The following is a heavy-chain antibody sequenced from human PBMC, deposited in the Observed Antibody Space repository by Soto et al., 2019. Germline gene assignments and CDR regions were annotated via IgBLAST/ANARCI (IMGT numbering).Heavy chain of an antibody. CDR3: ARDSYYYDSSGYYGMRGAFDI. V-gene: IGHV3-7*03. Sequence: QTGGSLRLSCAASGFTFSSYWMSWVRQAPGKGLEWVANIKQDGSEKYYVDSVKGRFTISRDNAKNSLYLQMNSLRAEDTAVYYCARDSYYYDSSGYYGMRGAFDIWGQGTMVTVSS. CDR1: GFTFSSYW. J-gene: IGHJ3*02. D-gene: IGHD3-22*01. CDR2: IKQDGSEK.